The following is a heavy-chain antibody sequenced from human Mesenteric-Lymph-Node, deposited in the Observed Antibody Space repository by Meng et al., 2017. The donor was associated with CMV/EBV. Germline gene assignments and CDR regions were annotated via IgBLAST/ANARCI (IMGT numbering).Heavy chain of an antibody. J-gene: IGHJ1*01. Sequence: SETLSLTCTVSGASISGHLWSWIRQPPGKGLEWIAYMSYTGSTYYNPSLKSRVTISVDTSKKQVSLNIISVTAADTAVYYCARNYYETSAQEHWGQGILVTVSS. D-gene: IGHD3-22*01. CDR3: ARNYYETSAQEH. V-gene: IGHV4-59*11. CDR2: MSYTGST. CDR1: GASISGHL.